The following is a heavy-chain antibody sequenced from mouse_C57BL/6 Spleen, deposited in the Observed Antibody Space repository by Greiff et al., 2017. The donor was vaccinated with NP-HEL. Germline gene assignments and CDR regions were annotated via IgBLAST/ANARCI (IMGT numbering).Heavy chain of an antibody. CDR1: GYTFTSYT. CDR3: ARSYYGSSQYFDV. CDR2: INPSSGST. Sequence: QVQLQQSGAELARPGASVKMSCKASGYTFTSYTMHWVKQRPGQGLEWIGYINPSSGSTKYNQKFKDKATLTADKSSSTAYMKLSSLTSEDSAVYYCARSYYGSSQYFDVWGTGTTVTVSS. D-gene: IGHD1-1*01. J-gene: IGHJ1*03. V-gene: IGHV1-4*01.